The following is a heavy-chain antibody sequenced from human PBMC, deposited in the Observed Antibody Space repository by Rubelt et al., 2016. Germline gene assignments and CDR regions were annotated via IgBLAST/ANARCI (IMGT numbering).Heavy chain of an antibody. CDR2: ISSSSSYI. CDR1: GFTFSAYR. J-gene: IGHJ4*02. Sequence: EVQLVESGGGLVKPGGSLRLSCATSGFTFSAYRMNWVRQAPGKGLEWVSSISSSSSYIFYADSVKGRFIISRDNSRNMLVLQMNGLRAEDTAIYYCARDGYGLASWGQGTLVTVSS. V-gene: IGHV3-21*04. CDR3: ARDGYGLAS. D-gene: IGHD5-18*01.